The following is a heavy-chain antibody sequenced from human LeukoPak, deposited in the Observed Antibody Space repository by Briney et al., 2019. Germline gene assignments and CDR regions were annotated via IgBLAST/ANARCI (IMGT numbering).Heavy chain of an antibody. D-gene: IGHD1-1*01. CDR2: IIPIFGTA. CDR3: ARGLEERAGWFDP. Sequence: GASVKVSCKASGYIFISYGISWVRPAPGQGREWMGGIIPIFGTANYAQKFQGRVTITADESTSTAYMELSSLRSEDTAVYYCARGLEERAGWFDPWGQGTLVTVSS. V-gene: IGHV1-69*13. CDR1: GYIFISYG. J-gene: IGHJ5*02.